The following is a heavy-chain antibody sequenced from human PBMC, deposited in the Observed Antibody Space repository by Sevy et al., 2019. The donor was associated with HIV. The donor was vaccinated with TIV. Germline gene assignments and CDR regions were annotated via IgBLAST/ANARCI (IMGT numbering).Heavy chain of an antibody. CDR3: VREGLGGFSYSLDC. CDR1: GVTFSSYW. CDR2: MKQDGSEK. J-gene: IGHJ4*02. V-gene: IGHV3-7*01. D-gene: IGHD5-18*01. Sequence: GGSLRLSCAASGVTFSSYWMSWVRQAPGKGLEWVATMKQDGSEKYYVDSVKGRFTISRDNAKHSRYLQMNSLRAEDTAVYYCVREGLGGFSYSLDCWGQGTLVTVSS.